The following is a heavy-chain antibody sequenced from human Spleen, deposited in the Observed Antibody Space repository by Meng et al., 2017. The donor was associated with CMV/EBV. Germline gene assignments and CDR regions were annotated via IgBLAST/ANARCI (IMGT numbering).Heavy chain of an antibody. CDR3: ARVYDSSGPLGWFDP. CDR1: GGSISSSSYY. Sequence: SETLSLTCTVSGGSISSSSYYWGWIRQPPGKGLEWIGEIYHSGSTNYNPSLKSRVTISVDKSKNQFSLKLSSVTAADTAVYYCARVYDSSGPLGWFDPWGQGTLVTVSS. D-gene: IGHD3-22*01. V-gene: IGHV4-39*07. CDR2: IYHSGST. J-gene: IGHJ5*02.